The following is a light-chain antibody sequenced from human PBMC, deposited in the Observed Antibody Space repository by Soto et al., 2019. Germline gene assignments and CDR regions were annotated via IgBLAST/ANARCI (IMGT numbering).Light chain of an antibody. J-gene: IGLJ1*01. V-gene: IGLV1-40*01. CDR2: ANK. CDR1: SSNIGAGYD. CDR3: QSYDTSPSGYV. Sequence: QSVLTQPPSVSGAPGQRVTISCTGSSSNIGAGYDVHWYQQLPGTAPKLLIYANKNRPAGVPDRFSASKSGTSASLAITGLXAEDEADYYCQSYDTSPSGYVFGTGTKVTVL.